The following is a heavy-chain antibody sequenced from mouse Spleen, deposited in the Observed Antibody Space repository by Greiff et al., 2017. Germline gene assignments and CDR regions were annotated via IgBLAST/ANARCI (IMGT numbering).Heavy chain of an antibody. Sequence: EVKVVESGGGLVKLGGSLKLSCAASGFTFSSYAMSWVRQTPEKRLEWVATISSGGGNTYYPDSVKGRFTISRDNAKNTLYLQMSSLKSEDTAMYYCARHGNYDYAMDYWGQGTSVTVSS. CDR3: ARHGNYDYAMDY. J-gene: IGHJ4*01. D-gene: IGHD2-1*01. CDR1: GFTFSSYA. CDR2: ISSGGGNT. V-gene: IGHV5-9*04.